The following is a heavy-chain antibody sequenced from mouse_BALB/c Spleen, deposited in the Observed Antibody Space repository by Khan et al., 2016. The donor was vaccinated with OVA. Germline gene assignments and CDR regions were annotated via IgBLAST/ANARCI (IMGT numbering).Heavy chain of an antibody. V-gene: IGHV1-85*01. CDR1: GYTFTSYD. J-gene: IGHJ3*01. CDR3: ARGGYGGFAY. D-gene: IGHD2-14*01. CDR2: MFPGDGST. Sequence: QVQLQQSGAELVKPGASEKLSCKASGYTFTSYDINWVRQRPEQGLEWIGWMFPGDGSTKYNENFKGKATLTTDKSSSTAYMQLSRLTSEDSGAYVCARGGYGGFAYWGQGTLVTVSA.